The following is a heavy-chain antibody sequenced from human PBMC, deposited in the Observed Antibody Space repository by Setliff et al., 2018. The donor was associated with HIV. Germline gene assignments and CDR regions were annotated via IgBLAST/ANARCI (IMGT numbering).Heavy chain of an antibody. V-gene: IGHV4-59*08. CDR1: GAFSSISSYH. CDR2: ISYSGTT. D-gene: IGHD1-26*01. Sequence: PSETLSLTCTVSGAFSSISSYHWGWIRQSSGKGLEWIGQISYSGTTNYNPSLKSRVTISVDTSKNQFSLTLSSLSAADTAVYYCARRRPPPSGTYSRYYMDVWGKGTTVTVSS. J-gene: IGHJ6*03. CDR3: ARRRPPPSGTYSRYYMDV.